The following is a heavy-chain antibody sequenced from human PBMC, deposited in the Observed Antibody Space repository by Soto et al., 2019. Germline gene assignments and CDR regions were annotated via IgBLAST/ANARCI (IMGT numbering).Heavy chain of an antibody. Sequence: EVQLLESGGGLVQPGGSLRLSCAASGFTFSSYAMSWVRQAPGKGLEWVSAISGSGGSTYYADSVKGRFTISRDNSKNPLYLQMNSLRAEDTAVYYCASGPCRGGSCYSNRGGYWGQGTLVTVSS. V-gene: IGHV3-23*01. CDR1: GFTFSSYA. CDR2: ISGSGGST. D-gene: IGHD2-15*01. CDR3: ASGPCRGGSCYSNRGGY. J-gene: IGHJ4*02.